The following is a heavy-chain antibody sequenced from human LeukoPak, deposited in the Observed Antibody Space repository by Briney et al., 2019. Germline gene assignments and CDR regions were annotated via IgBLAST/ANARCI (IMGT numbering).Heavy chain of an antibody. CDR2: VYHSEST. D-gene: IGHD5-18*01. Sequence: SETLSLTCAVSGASISSSNWWSWIRQPPGKGLEWIGEVYHSESTNYNPPLKSRITISVDTSKNQFSLKLSSVTAADTAVYYCARGGGYSYGYFDYWGQGTLVTVSS. CDR3: ARGGGYSYGYFDY. CDR1: GASISSSNW. V-gene: IGHV4-4*02. J-gene: IGHJ4*02.